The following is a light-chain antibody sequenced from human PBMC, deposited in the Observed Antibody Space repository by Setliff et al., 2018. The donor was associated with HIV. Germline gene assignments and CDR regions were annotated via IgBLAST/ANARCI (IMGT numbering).Light chain of an antibody. CDR2: EVN. CDR1: SVDVGGYNY. J-gene: IGLJ1*01. Sequence: QSVLTQPPSASGSPGQSVTISCTGTSVDVGGYNYVSWYQQHPGKAPKLIIYEVNQRPSGVPDRFSGSKSGDTASLTVSGLQAEDEADYFCSSYAGNNIYVFGTGTKVTVL. CDR3: SSYAGNNIYV. V-gene: IGLV2-8*01.